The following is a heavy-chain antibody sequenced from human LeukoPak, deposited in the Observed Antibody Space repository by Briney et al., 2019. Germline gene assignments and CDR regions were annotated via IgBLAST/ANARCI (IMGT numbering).Heavy chain of an antibody. J-gene: IGHJ4*02. Sequence: SETLSLTCTVSGGSISSYYWSWIRQPPGKGLEWIGFIFYSGTTNYNPSLKSRVTISVDTSKNQFSLKLSSVTAADAAVYYCARGGWNKFDYWGQGTLVTVSS. D-gene: IGHD3-22*01. CDR2: IFYSGTT. CDR1: GGSISSYY. V-gene: IGHV4-59*01. CDR3: ARGGWNKFDY.